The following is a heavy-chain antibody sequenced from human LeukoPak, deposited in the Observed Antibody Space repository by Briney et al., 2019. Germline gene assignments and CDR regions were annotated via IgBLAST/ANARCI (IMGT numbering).Heavy chain of an antibody. Sequence: SETLSLTCAVYGGSFSGYYWSWIRRPAGKGLEWIGRISSSGSTNYNPSLKSRVTISVDTSKNQFFLKLGSVTAADTAVYYCARDRYNYSYYYFMDVWGKGTTVTVSS. D-gene: IGHD5-18*01. CDR3: ARDRYNYSYYYFMDV. CDR2: ISSSGST. CDR1: GGSFSGYY. V-gene: IGHV4-4*07. J-gene: IGHJ6*03.